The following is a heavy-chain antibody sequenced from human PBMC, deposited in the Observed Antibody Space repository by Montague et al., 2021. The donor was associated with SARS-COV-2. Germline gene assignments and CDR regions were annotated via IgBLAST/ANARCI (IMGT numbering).Heavy chain of an antibody. V-gene: IGHV4-59*11. CDR2: VYYTGST. J-gene: IGHJ4*02. CDR1: AGSISSLY. D-gene: IGHD1-1*01. Sequence: SETLSLTCTVSAGSISSLYWSWIRQPPGKALEWIGNVYYTGSTKYNPSLRSRVTMSVDTAKNRFSLNLRSVTAADTAVYYCARAQNTCFIANCVNYFDFWGLGALVTVSS. CDR3: ARAQNTCFIANCVNYFDF.